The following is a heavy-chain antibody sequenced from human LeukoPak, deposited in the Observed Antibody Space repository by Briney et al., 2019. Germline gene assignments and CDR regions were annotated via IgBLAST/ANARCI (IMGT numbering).Heavy chain of an antibody. Sequence: PSETLSLTCTVSGGSISSYYWSWIGQPPGKGLEWMGYIYYSGSTNYNPSLKSRVTISVDTSKNQFSLKLSSVTAADTAVYYCARHGYFDWLFDAFDIWGQGTMVTVSS. V-gene: IGHV4-59*08. CDR3: ARHGYFDWLFDAFDI. D-gene: IGHD3-9*01. CDR1: GGSISSYY. CDR2: IYYSGST. J-gene: IGHJ3*02.